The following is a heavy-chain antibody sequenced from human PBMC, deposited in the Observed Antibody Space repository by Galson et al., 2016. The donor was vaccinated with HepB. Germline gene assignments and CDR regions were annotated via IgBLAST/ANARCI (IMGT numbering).Heavy chain of an antibody. CDR2: TYFRSKWYN. CDR3: VRGLYGSANYYYHGLDF. D-gene: IGHD3-10*01. J-gene: IGHJ6*02. CDR1: GDSVSSKSAA. Sequence: CAISGDSVSSKSAAWNWIRQSPSRGLEWLGRTYFRSKWYNDYALSVKSRIIISPDTSNNQLSLQLNSVTPEDTAVYYCVRGLYGSANYYYHGLDFWGQGTTVIVSS. V-gene: IGHV6-1*01.